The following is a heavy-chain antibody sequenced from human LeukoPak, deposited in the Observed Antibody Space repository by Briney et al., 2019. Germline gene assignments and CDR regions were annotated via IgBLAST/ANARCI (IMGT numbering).Heavy chain of an antibody. CDR1: GFTFSSYA. J-gene: IGHJ4*02. CDR3: ARDFPFPRQWPEDDY. D-gene: IGHD6-19*01. CDR2: ISSNGGST. V-gene: IGHV3-64D*06. Sequence: GGSLRLSCSASGFTFSSYAMHWVRQAPGKGLESVSAISSNGGSTYYADSVKGRFTISRDDSKNTLYLQMSSLRPEDTAVYYCARDFPFPRQWPEDDYWGQGTLVTVSS.